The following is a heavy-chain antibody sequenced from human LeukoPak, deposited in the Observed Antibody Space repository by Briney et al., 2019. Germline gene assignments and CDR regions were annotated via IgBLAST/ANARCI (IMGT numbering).Heavy chain of an antibody. Sequence: PSETLSLTCTVSGGSISSYYWSWIRQPPGKGLEWIGYIYYSGSTNYNPSLKSRVTISVDTSKNQFSLKLSSVAAADTAVYYCASGFDSRFFDKWGQGTLVTVSS. J-gene: IGHJ4*02. D-gene: IGHD3-22*01. V-gene: IGHV4-59*08. CDR2: IYYSGST. CDR1: GGSISSYY. CDR3: ASGFDSRFFDK.